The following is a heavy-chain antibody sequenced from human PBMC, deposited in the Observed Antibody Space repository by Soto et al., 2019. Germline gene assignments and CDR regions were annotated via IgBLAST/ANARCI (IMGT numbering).Heavy chain of an antibody. CDR3: ARYYDGSGNSDAIDI. CDR1: GFTFSSYW. Sequence: GGSLRLSCAASGFTFSSYWMTWVRQAPGKGLEWVTNIKQDGSEKYYVDSVKGRFTISRDNAENSLYLEMNSLRAEDTAIYYCARYYDGSGNSDAIDIWGQGTMVTVSS. D-gene: IGHD3-22*01. CDR2: IKQDGSEK. J-gene: IGHJ3*02. V-gene: IGHV3-7*03.